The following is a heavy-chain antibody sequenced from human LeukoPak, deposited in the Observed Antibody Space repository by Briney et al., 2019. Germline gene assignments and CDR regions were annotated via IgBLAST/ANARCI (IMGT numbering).Heavy chain of an antibody. CDR3: ARAYESGSNLGHFDY. CDR2: ISYDGSNK. CDR1: GFTFSSYA. V-gene: IGHV3-30-3*01. J-gene: IGHJ4*02. D-gene: IGHD1-26*01. Sequence: PGGSLRLSCAASGFTFSSYAMHWVRQAPGKGLEWVAVISYDGSNKYYADSVKGRFTISRDNSKNTLYLQMNSLRAEDTAVYYCARAYESGSNLGHFDYWGQGTLVTVSS.